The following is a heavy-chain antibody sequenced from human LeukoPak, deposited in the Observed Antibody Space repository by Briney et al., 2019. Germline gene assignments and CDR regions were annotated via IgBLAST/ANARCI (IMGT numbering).Heavy chain of an antibody. D-gene: IGHD2-2*01. V-gene: IGHV1-18*01. CDR2: ISAYNGNT. Sequence: ASVKVSCKASGYTFTSYGISWVRQAPGQGLEWMGWISAYNGNTNYAQKLQDRVTMTTDTSTSTAYMELRSLRSDDTAVYYCARDPRATTSDYYYGMDVWGQGTTVTVSS. J-gene: IGHJ6*02. CDR3: ARDPRATTSDYYYGMDV. CDR1: GYTFTSYG.